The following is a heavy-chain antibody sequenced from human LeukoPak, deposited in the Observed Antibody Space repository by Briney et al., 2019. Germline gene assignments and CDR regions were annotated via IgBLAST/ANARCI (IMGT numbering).Heavy chain of an antibody. Sequence: GGSLRLSCAASEFIFSSYAMSWVRQAPGKGLEWISRISGSGAGTYYSDSVRGRFTISRDNSKNTLYLQMNSLRAEDTAVYYCAKDLGDVYYDSSGYPVGFDYWGQGTLVTVSS. CDR3: AKDLGDVYYDSSGYPVGFDY. V-gene: IGHV3-23*01. CDR2: ISGSGAGT. D-gene: IGHD3-22*01. J-gene: IGHJ4*02. CDR1: EFIFSSYA.